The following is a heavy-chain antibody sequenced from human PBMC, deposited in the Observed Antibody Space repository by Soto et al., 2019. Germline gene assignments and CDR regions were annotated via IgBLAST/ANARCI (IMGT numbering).Heavy chain of an antibody. CDR1: GYTFTSYG. Sequence: ASVKCSCTASGYTFTSYGISWGRQAPGQGLEWMGWISAYNGNTNYAQKLQERVTMTTDTSTSTAYMELRSLRSDDTAVFYCARGAKVGTTSPWMDVWGQGTTVPVSS. CDR3: ARGAKVGTTSPWMDV. J-gene: IGHJ6*02. CDR2: ISAYNGNT. D-gene: IGHD1-26*01. V-gene: IGHV1-18*04.